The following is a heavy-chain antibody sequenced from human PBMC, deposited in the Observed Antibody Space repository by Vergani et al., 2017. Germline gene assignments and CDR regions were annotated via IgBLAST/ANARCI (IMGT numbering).Heavy chain of an antibody. CDR2: ISYDGSNK. CDR1: GFTFSSYG. D-gene: IGHD3-22*01. Sequence: QVQLVESGGGVVQPGRSLRLSCAASGFTFSSYGMHWVRQAPGKGLEWVAVISYDGSNKYYADSVKGRFTISRDNSKNTLYLQMNSLRAEDTAVYYCANLPYYYDSSDDYWGQGTLVTVSS. V-gene: IGHV3-30*18. J-gene: IGHJ4*02. CDR3: ANLPYYYDSSDDY.